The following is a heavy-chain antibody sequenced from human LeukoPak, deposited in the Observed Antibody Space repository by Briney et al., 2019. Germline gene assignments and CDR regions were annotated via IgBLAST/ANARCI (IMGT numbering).Heavy chain of an antibody. CDR2: IYYSGST. CDR1: GGSISSYY. V-gene: IGHV4-59*01. J-gene: IGHJ4*02. Sequence: SETLSLTCTVSGGSISSYYWSWIRQPPGKGLEWIGYIYYSGSTNYNPSLKSRVIISVDMSKNQFSLKLSSVTAADTAVYYCARMISSGSMAIVYWGQGTLVTVPS. D-gene: IGHD6-19*01. CDR3: ARMISSGSMAIVY.